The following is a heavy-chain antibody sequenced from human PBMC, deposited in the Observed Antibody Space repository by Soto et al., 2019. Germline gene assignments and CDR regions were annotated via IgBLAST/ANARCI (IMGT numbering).Heavy chain of an antibody. D-gene: IGHD6-13*01. CDR3: AKDRGFIPAAVYGMDV. Sequence: GGSLRLSCAASGFTFSSYGMYWFRQAPGKGLEWVAVISYDGSNKYYADSVKGRFTISRDNSKNTLYLQMNSLRAEDTAVYYCAKDRGFIPAAVYGMDVWGQGTTVTVSS. J-gene: IGHJ6*02. V-gene: IGHV3-30*18. CDR2: ISYDGSNK. CDR1: GFTFSSYG.